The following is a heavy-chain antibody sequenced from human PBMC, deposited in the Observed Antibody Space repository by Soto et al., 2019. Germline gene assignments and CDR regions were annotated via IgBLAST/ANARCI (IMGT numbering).Heavy chain of an antibody. D-gene: IGHD5-18*01. J-gene: IGHJ4*02. Sequence: QVQLQESGPGLVKPSQTLSLTCNVSGGSISSGTSYWTWIRQHPGEGLEWIGHIYFTGTTYSNPSLRSRLPISVDTAKNQFSLKLTSVTAADTATYYCASIQRRDYSYGIDYWGLGTLVTVSS. CDR1: GGSISSGTSY. V-gene: IGHV4-31*03. CDR3: ASIQRRDYSYGIDY. CDR2: IYFTGTT.